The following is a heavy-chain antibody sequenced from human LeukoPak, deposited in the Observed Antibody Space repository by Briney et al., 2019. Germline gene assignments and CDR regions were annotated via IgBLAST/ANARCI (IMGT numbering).Heavy chain of an antibody. V-gene: IGHV4-59*01. CDR2: FYYGDIT. D-gene: IGHD2/OR15-2a*01. CDR1: GGSISNYF. Sequence: PSETLSLTCTVSGGSISNYFWSWLRQPPGKGLECIAFFYYGDITHYSPSLKSRPTVSLDTSKNQFSLKLSSVTAADSAVYYCARFPASAEYRHYYYMDVWGKGTTVTVSS. CDR3: ARFPASAEYRHYYYMDV. J-gene: IGHJ6*03.